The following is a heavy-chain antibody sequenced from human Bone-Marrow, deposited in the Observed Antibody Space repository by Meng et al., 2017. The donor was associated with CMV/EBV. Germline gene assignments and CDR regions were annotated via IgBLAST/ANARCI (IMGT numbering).Heavy chain of an antibody. D-gene: IGHD2-15*01. CDR1: GFTFSSYW. CDR3: AKDLGGPTDY. J-gene: IGHJ4*02. CDR2: IKQDGSEK. Sequence: GESLKISCAASGFTFSSYWMSWVRQAPGKGLEWVANIKQDGSEKYYVDSVKGRFTISRDNAKNSLYLQMNSLRAEDTAVYYCAKDLGGPTDYWGQGTLVTVSS. V-gene: IGHV3-7*01.